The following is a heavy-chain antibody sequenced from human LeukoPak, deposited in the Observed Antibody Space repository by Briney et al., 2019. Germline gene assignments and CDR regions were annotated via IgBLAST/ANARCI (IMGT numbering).Heavy chain of an antibody. CDR2: IKQDGSEK. CDR1: GFTFSSYW. Sequence: GGSLRLSCAASGFTFSSYWMSWVRQAPGKGLERVANIKQDGSEKYYVDSVKGRFTISRDNAKNSLYLQMNSLRAEDTAVYYCARNGGFGELSGWGQGTLVTVSS. V-gene: IGHV3-7*01. CDR3: ARNGGFGELSG. D-gene: IGHD3-10*01. J-gene: IGHJ4*02.